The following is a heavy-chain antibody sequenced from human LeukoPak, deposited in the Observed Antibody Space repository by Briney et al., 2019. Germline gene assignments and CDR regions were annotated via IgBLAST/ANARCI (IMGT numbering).Heavy chain of an antibody. CDR2: ISSSSSYI. V-gene: IGHV3-21*04. Sequence: GGSLRLSCAASGFTFSSYSMNWVRQAPGKGLEWVSSISSSSSYIYYADSVKGRFTISRDNAKNSLYLQMNSLRTDDTAVYYCARCLSASISSRRDNWFDPWGQGTLVTVSS. J-gene: IGHJ5*02. D-gene: IGHD6-6*01. CDR3: ARCLSASISSRRDNWFDP. CDR1: GFTFSSYS.